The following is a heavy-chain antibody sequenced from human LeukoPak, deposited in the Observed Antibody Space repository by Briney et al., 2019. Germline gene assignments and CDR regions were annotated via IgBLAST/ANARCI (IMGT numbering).Heavy chain of an antibody. V-gene: IGHV1-69*13. D-gene: IGHD4-17*01. J-gene: IGHJ4*02. Sequence: GASVKVSCKASGYTFTSHVINWVRQAPGQGLEWMGGIIPIFGTANYAQKFQGRVTITADESTSTAYMELSSLRSEDTAVYYCARGLQNGFRYGDYELDYWGQGTLVTVSS. CDR2: IIPIFGTA. CDR1: GYTFTSHV. CDR3: ARGLQNGFRYGDYELDY.